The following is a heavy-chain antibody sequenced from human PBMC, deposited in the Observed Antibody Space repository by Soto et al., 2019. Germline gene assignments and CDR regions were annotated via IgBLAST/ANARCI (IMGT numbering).Heavy chain of an antibody. Sequence: QVQLQESGPRLVKPSQTLSFTCTVSGGSISSVDYSWTWIRQPPGQGLEWIGYIHYSVNTYYNPSLKSRVTISVDTSKNQMSLYLNSVTVADTDVYFCYRVSCRSMIVVVFDFWGPGALVTVSS. CDR3: YRVSCRSMIVVVFDF. V-gene: IGHV4-30-4*01. D-gene: IGHD3-22*01. CDR1: GGSISSVDYS. J-gene: IGHJ4*02. CDR2: IHYSVNT.